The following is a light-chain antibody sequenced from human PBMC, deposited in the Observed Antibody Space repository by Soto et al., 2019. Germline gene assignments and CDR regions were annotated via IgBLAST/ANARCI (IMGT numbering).Light chain of an antibody. J-gene: IGKJ1*01. CDR1: QGIGNA. V-gene: IGKV1-6*01. CDR3: QQSYYNPT. CDR2: DIS. Sequence: AMRMTPSPSSLSSSVGDKENISCRASQGIGNALGWYQQKPGKPPSLLIYDISTLQSGVPSRFSGSGSGTDFTLTISSLQHEDFATYYCQQSYYNPTFGQGTKVDIK.